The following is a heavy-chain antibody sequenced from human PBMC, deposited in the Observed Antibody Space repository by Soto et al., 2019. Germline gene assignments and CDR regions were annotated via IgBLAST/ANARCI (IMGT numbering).Heavy chain of an antibody. Sequence: SETLSLTCTVSGGSISSSSYYWGWIRQPPRKGLEWIGSIYYSGSTYYNPSLKSRVTISVDTSKNQFSLKLSSVTAADTAVYYCARHSGASITIFGVVKDNWFDPWGQGTLVTVSS. J-gene: IGHJ5*02. CDR3: ARHSGASITIFGVVKDNWFDP. CDR2: IYYSGST. D-gene: IGHD3-3*01. V-gene: IGHV4-39*01. CDR1: GGSISSSSYY.